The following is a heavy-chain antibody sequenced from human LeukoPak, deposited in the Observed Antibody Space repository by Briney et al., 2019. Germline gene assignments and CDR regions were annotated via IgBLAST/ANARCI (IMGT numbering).Heavy chain of an antibody. CDR2: ISGGGGST. CDR3: AKDSYDSSGSRYDY. CDR1: GFTFSSYA. V-gene: IGHV3-23*01. Sequence: PGGSLRLSCSASGFTFSSYAMSWVRQAPGVGLEWVSAISGGGGSTWYADSVKGRFTISGDNSKNTLYMQMNSLRAEDTAVYYCAKDSYDSSGSRYDYWGQGTLVTVSS. J-gene: IGHJ4*02. D-gene: IGHD3-22*01.